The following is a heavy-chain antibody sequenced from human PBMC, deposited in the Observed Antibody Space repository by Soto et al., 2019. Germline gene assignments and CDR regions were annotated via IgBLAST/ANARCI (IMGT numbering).Heavy chain of an antibody. J-gene: IGHJ5*02. D-gene: IGHD3-9*01. Sequence: QVQLVQSGAEVKKPGSSVKVSCKASGGTFSSYAISWVRQAPGQGLEWMGGITPIFGTANYAQKFQGRGTITADESTSTAYMELSSPRSEDTAVYYCAPYYDILPGSNWFDPWGQGTLVTVSS. V-gene: IGHV1-69*12. CDR2: ITPIFGTA. CDR3: APYYDILPGSNWFDP. CDR1: GGTFSSYA.